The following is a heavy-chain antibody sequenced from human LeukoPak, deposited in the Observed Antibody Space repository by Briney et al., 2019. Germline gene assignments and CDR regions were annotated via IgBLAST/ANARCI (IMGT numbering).Heavy chain of an antibody. CDR3: VRGSLAPGVVVYYYYYLDV. CDR1: GFTFSNYA. V-gene: IGHV3-30-3*01. J-gene: IGHJ6*03. CDR2: LSYDGSSN. Sequence: PGRSLRLSCAASGFTFSNYAMHWVRQAPGKGLEWVAFLSYDGSSNYYADSVKGRFTISRDNAKNSLYLQMNSLRAEDTAVYYCVRGSLAPGVVVYYYYYLDVWGKGTTVTVSS. D-gene: IGHD3-3*01.